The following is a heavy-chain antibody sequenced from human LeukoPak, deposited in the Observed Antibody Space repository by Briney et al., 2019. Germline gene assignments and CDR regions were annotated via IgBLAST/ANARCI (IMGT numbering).Heavy chain of an antibody. J-gene: IGHJ6*02. CDR2: INSDGSST. D-gene: IGHD2-2*01. Sequence: GGSLRLSCAASGFTFSSYWMHWVRQAPGKGLVWVSRINSDGSSTSYADSVKGRFTISRDNAKNTLYLQMNSLRAEDTAVYYCARELGCCSSTSCYGYYGMDVWGQGTTVTVSS. CDR1: GFTFSSYW. CDR3: ARELGCCSSTSCYGYYGMDV. V-gene: IGHV3-74*01.